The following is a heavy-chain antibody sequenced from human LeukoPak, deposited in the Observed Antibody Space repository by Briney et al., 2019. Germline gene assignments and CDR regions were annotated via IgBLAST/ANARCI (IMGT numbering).Heavy chain of an antibody. D-gene: IGHD5-18*01. Sequence: PGGSLRPSCAASGFTFSDYYMSWIRQAPGKGLEWVSYISSSGSTIYYADSVKGRFTISRDNAKNSLYLQMNSLRAEDTAAYYCARSRLYRSSGYSYGYWGQGTLVTVSS. J-gene: IGHJ4*02. CDR1: GFTFSDYY. V-gene: IGHV3-11*01. CDR2: ISSSGSTI. CDR3: ARSRLYRSSGYSYGY.